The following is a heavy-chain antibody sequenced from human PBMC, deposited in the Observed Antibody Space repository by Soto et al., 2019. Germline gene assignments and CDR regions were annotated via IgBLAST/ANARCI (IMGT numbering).Heavy chain of an antibody. J-gene: IGHJ4*02. D-gene: IGHD2-2*01. CDR3: TTSECSTSCYHDY. V-gene: IGHV3-15*01. Sequence: GESLKISCAASGFTFSNAWMSWVRQAPGKGLEWVGRIKSKTDGGTTDYAAPVKGRFTISRDDSKNTLYLQMNSLKTEDTAVYYCTTSECSTSCYHDYWGQGTLVTVSS. CDR1: GFTFSNAW. CDR2: IKSKTDGGTT.